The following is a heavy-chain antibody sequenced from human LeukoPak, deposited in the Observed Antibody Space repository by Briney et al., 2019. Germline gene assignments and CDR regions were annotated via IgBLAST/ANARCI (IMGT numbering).Heavy chain of an antibody. CDR2: INHSGST. CDR3: ARYVLRYFDWLAATNWFDP. CDR1: GGSISSYY. J-gene: IGHJ5*02. D-gene: IGHD3-9*01. V-gene: IGHV4-34*01. Sequence: SETLSLTCTVSGGSISSYYWSWIRQPPGKGLEWIGEINHSGSTNYNPSLKSRVTISVDTSKNQFSLKLSSVTAADTAVYYCARYVLRYFDWLAATNWFDPWGQGTLVTVSS.